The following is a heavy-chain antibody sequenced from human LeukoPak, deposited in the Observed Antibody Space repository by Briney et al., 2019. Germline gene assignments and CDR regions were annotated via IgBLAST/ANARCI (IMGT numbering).Heavy chain of an antibody. Sequence: PGGSLRLSCAASGFTFSSYSMNWVRQAPGKGLEWVSSISSSSSYIYYADSVKGRFTISRDNAKNSLYLQMNSPRAEDTAVYYCARDKEKGGSGSKFDYWGQGTLVTVSS. D-gene: IGHD3-10*01. CDR2: ISSSSSYI. CDR1: GFTFSSYS. V-gene: IGHV3-21*01. J-gene: IGHJ4*02. CDR3: ARDKEKGGSGSKFDY.